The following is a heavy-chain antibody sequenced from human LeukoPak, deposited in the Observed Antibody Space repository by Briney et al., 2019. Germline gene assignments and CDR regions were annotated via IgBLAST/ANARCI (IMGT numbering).Heavy chain of an antibody. CDR3: ARESDSSGFDAFDI. V-gene: IGHV5-51*01. Sequence: GECLQISCQGSGYSFTSYWISWVRQMPGQGLEWMGIIYPGDSDTRYSPSFQGQVTIPADKSISTAYLQWSSLTASDTAMYYCARESDSSGFDAFDIWGQGTMVTVSS. J-gene: IGHJ3*02. CDR1: GYSFTSYW. D-gene: IGHD6-19*01. CDR2: IYPGDSDT.